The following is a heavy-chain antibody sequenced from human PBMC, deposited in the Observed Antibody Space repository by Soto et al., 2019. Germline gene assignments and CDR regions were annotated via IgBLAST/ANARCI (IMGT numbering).Heavy chain of an antibody. J-gene: IGHJ6*02. D-gene: IGHD3-9*01. Sequence: GASVKVSCKASGCTFSSYAISCVRQAPGQGLEWMGGIIPIFGTANYAQKFQGRVTITADESTSTAYMELSSLRSEDTAVYYCARVYDILTGYKTYYYYGMDVWGQGTTVTVS. V-gene: IGHV1-69*13. CDR1: GCTFSSYA. CDR2: IIPIFGTA. CDR3: ARVYDILTGYKTYYYYGMDV.